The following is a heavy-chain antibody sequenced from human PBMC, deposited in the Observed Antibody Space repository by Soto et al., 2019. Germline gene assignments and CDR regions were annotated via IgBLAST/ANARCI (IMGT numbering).Heavy chain of an antibody. Sequence: QVQLQESGPGLVKPSGTLSLTCAVSGGSISSSNWWSWVRQPPGKGLEWIGEIYHSGSTNYNPSLKSRVAISVDKSKNQFSLKLSSVTAADTAVYYCARDPRHSSGWFDYYYYGMDVWGQGTTVSVSS. D-gene: IGHD6-19*01. CDR1: GGSISSSNW. J-gene: IGHJ6*02. CDR2: IYHSGST. V-gene: IGHV4-4*02. CDR3: ARDPRHSSGWFDYYYYGMDV.